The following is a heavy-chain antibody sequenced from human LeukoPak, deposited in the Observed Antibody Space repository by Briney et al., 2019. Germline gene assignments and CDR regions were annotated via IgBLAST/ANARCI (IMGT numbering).Heavy chain of an antibody. D-gene: IGHD6-13*01. V-gene: IGHV1-46*01. CDR3: AREAAAGTTANAFDI. Sequence: ASVRVSCKASGYTFTSYYMHWVRQAPGQGLEWMGIINPSGGSTSYAQKFQGRVTMTRDTSTSTVYMELSSLRSEGTAVYYCAREAAAGTTANAFDIWGQGTMVTVSS. J-gene: IGHJ3*02. CDR2: INPSGGST. CDR1: GYTFTSYY.